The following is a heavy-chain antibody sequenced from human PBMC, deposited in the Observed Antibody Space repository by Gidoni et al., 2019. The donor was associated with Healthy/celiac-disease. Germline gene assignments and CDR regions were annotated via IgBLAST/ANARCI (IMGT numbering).Heavy chain of an antibody. CDR2: IIPILGIA. Sequence: QVQLVQSGAEVKKPGSSVKVSCKASGGTFSSYTISWVRQAPGQGLEWMGRIIPILGIANYAQKFQGRVTITADKSTSTAYMELSSLRSEDTAVYYCARDMERAVPGRRDYWGQGTLVTVSS. V-gene: IGHV1-69*08. D-gene: IGHD2-2*01. J-gene: IGHJ4*02. CDR1: GGTFSSYT. CDR3: ARDMERAVPGRRDY.